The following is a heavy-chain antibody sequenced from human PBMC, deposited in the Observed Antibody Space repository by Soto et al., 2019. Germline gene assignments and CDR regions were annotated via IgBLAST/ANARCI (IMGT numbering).Heavy chain of an antibody. CDR1: GVTLSSYA. CDR2: ISYSGTLT. D-gene: IGHD2-2*01. V-gene: IGHV3-23*01. J-gene: IGHJ6*02. Sequence: PAGSLTLSCAASGVTLSSYAMKWVRQAPGKGLEWVSLISYSGTLTYYADSVKGRFTVSRDNSGNTLFLQMYSLRAEATDVYYCARYIPGVRYYGMDVWGQGTTVT. CDR3: ARYIPGVRYYGMDV.